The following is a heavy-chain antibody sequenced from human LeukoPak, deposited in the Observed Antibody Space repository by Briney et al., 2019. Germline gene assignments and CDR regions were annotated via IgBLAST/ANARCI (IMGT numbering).Heavy chain of an antibody. CDR2: IYPGDSDT. D-gene: IGHD3-22*01. CDR3: ARPHFDSSAYDFEF. V-gene: IGHV5-51*01. J-gene: IGHJ4*02. Sequence: GESLKISCKGSGYGFSSYWIGWVRQIPGKGLEWMGIIYPGDSDTRYSPSFQGQVTISADKSISTAYLQWSSLRASDTATYYCARPHFDSSAYDFEFWGQGTLVTVSS. CDR1: GYGFSSYW.